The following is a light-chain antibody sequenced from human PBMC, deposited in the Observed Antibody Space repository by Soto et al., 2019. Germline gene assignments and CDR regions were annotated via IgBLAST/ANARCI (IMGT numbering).Light chain of an antibody. J-gene: IGLJ1*01. Sequence: QSALTQPASASGSPGQSITISCTGTSSDVGGYNYVSWYQQHPGKAPKLMIYDVSNRPSGVSNRFSGSKSGNTASLTISGLQAEDEADYYCSSYTSSSTPYVFGTGTKVT. CDR1: SSDVGGYNY. CDR2: DVS. CDR3: SSYTSSSTPYV. V-gene: IGLV2-14*01.